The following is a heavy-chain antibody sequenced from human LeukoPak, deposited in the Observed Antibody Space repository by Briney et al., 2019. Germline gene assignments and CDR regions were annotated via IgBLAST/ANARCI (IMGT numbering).Heavy chain of an antibody. V-gene: IGHV3-30*02. CDR2: IRYDGSNK. CDR1: GFTFSSYG. CDR3: SKDGIAVGYYLD. J-gene: IGHJ4*01. D-gene: IGHD6-19*01. Sequence: GGSLRLSCAPSGFTFSSYGMHWVLQAPGTGLEWVAVIRYDGSNKYYADSVTRRFTIPSNNPKNTLYLQMNSLRAQDMPVHYCSKDGIAVGYYLD.